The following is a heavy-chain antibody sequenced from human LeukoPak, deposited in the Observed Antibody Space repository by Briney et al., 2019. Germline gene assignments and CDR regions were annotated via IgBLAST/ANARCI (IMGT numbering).Heavy chain of an antibody. Sequence: SETLSLTCTVSGGSISSSSYYWGWIRQPPGKGLEWIGSIYYSGSTHYNPSLKSRVTISVDTSKNQFSLKLSSVTAADTAVYYCARVMSDYYDSSGYFDYWGQGTLVTVSS. D-gene: IGHD3-22*01. CDR3: ARVMSDYYDSSGYFDY. V-gene: IGHV4-39*07. CDR2: IYYSGST. CDR1: GGSISSSSYY. J-gene: IGHJ4*02.